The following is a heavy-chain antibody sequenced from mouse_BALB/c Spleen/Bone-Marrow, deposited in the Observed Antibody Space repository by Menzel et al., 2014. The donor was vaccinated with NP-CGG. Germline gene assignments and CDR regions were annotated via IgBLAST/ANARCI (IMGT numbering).Heavy chain of an antibody. J-gene: IGHJ1*01. CDR2: INPYNDGT. D-gene: IGHD2-1*01. V-gene: IGHV1-14*01. Sequence: VQLQQSGPELVKPGAPVKMSCKASGYTFTSYVVHWVKQKPGQGLEWIGYINPYNDGTKYNEKFKGKATLTSDKSSSTAYMELSSLTSEDSAVYYCARDGNPYWYFDVWGAGTTVTVSS. CDR3: ARDGNPYWYFDV. CDR1: GYTFTSYV.